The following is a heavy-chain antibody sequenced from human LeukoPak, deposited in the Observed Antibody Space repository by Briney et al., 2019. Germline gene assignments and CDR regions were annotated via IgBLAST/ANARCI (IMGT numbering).Heavy chain of an antibody. CDR1: GFTFGSYW. V-gene: IGHV3-74*01. J-gene: IGHJ6*04. Sequence: PGGSLRLSCAASGFTFGSYWMHWVRQAPGKGLVWVSRINSDGSRTSYADSVKGRFTISRDNAKNTLYLQMNSLRAEDTAVYYCAHIVVVPAAIEVDVWGKGTTVTVSS. CDR3: AHIVVVPAAIEVDV. CDR2: INSDGSRT. D-gene: IGHD2-2*01.